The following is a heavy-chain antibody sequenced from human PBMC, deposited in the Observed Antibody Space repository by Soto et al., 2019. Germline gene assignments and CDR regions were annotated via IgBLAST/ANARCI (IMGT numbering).Heavy chain of an antibody. V-gene: IGHV4-30-2*01. CDR2: IYHSGST. J-gene: IGHJ5*02. Sequence: PSETLSLTCPVSGCSISSGGYSWSWIRQPPGKGLEWIGYIYHSGSTYYNPSLKSRVTISVDRSKNQFSLKLSSVTAADTAVYYCARVPGPWGQGTLVTVSS. CDR3: ARVPGP. CDR1: GCSISSGGYS.